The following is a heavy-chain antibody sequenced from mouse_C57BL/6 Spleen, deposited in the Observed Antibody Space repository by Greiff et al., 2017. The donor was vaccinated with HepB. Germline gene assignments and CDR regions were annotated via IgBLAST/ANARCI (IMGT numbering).Heavy chain of an antibody. CDR3: AKGGLRSLYFDY. Sequence: VQVVESGPGLVQPSQSLSITCTVSGFSLTSYGVHWVRQSPGKGLEWLGVIWSGGSTDYNAAFISRLSISKDNSKSQVFFKMNSLQADDTAIYYCAKGGLRSLYFDYWGQGTTLTVSS. J-gene: IGHJ2*01. CDR2: IWSGGST. D-gene: IGHD1-1*01. V-gene: IGHV2-2*01. CDR1: GFSLTSYG.